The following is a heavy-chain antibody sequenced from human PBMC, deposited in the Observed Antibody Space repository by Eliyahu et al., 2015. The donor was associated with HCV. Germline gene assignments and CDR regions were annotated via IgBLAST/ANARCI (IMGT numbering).Heavy chain of an antibody. V-gene: IGHV4-59*01. CDR2: TLSSGDT. CDR1: GGSISRYY. D-gene: IGHD3-22*01. Sequence: QVLLQESGPGLVKPSETLSLSCTVSGGSISRYYWSWIRQTPEKGLEWVGYTLSSGDTKFNPSLQSRVTMSVETSKNHFSLKLASVTAADTAVYFCGGSDYYYGKIDYWGQGTLVTVSS. J-gene: IGHJ4*02. CDR3: GGSDYYYGKIDY.